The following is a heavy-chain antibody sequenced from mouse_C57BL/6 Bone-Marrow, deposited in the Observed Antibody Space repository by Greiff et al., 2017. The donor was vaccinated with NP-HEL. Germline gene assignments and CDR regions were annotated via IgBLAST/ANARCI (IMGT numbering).Heavy chain of an antibody. J-gene: IGHJ4*01. V-gene: IGHV5-12*01. CDR2: ISNGGGST. D-gene: IGHD2-3*01. CDR3: ARDDGYYLYAMDY. CDR1: GFTFSDYY. Sequence: EVKLVESGGGLVQPGGSLKLSCAASGFTFSDYYMYWVRQTPEKRLEWVAYISNGGGSTYYPDTVKGRFTISRDTAKNTLYLQMSRLKSEDTAMYYCARDDGYYLYAMDYWGQGTSVTVSS.